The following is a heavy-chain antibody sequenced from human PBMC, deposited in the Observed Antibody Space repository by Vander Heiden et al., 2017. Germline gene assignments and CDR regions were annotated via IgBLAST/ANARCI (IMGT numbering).Heavy chain of an antibody. V-gene: IGHV1-69*06. CDR3: ARDRGSRWTRLGP. CDR2: IIPIFGTA. Sequence: QVQLVQSGAAVKKPGSSVKVSCKASGGTFSSYAISWVRQAPGQGLEWMGGIIPIFGTANYAQKVQGRVTITADKSTSTAYMEMSRMRSEDTAVYYYARDRGSRWTRLGPWGQGTLVTVYS. CDR1: GGTFSSYA. D-gene: IGHD6-13*01. J-gene: IGHJ4*02.